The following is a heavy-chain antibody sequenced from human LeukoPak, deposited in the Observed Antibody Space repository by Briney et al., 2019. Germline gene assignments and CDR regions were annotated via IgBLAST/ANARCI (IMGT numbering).Heavy chain of an antibody. D-gene: IGHD6-19*01. J-gene: IGHJ4*02. CDR1: GYSISSAYY. Sequence: PSETLSLTCAVSGYSISSAYYWGWIRQPPGKGLEWIGSIYHSGSAYYNPSLKSPVTISVDTSKNQFSVTLSSVTAADTAVYYCASYNSGWYYFDYWGQGTLVTVSS. CDR3: ASYNSGWYYFDY. V-gene: IGHV4-38-2*01. CDR2: IYHSGSA.